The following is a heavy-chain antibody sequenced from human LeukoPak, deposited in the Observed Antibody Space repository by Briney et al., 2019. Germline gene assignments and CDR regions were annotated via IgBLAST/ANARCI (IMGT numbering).Heavy chain of an antibody. Sequence: PGRPLRLSCAASGFIFTAYGMHWVRQAPGKGLEWVSFISFSGHTIYTADSVKGRFTISRDNSKNTLYLQLNNLRPEDTTVYYCANDHFGSGSWDYWGQGTLVTVSS. J-gene: IGHJ4*02. CDR2: ISFSGHTI. CDR3: ANDHFGSGSWDY. CDR1: GFIFTAYG. V-gene: IGHV3-48*01. D-gene: IGHD3-10*01.